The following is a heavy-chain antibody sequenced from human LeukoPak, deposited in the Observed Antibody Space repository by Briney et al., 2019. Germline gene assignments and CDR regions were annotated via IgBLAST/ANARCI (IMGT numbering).Heavy chain of an antibody. CDR1: GFTFSSYA. V-gene: IGHV3-23*01. CDR2: ISGSDRST. J-gene: IGHJ4*02. D-gene: IGHD3-10*01. CDR3: AKDSWSHLWFWPD. Sequence: PGGSLRLSCAASGFTFSSYAMSWVRQAPGKGLEWVSGISGSDRSTYYADSVKGRFIISRDNSKNTLYLQMNSLRAEDTAVYYCAKDSWSHLWFWPDWGQGTLVTVSS.